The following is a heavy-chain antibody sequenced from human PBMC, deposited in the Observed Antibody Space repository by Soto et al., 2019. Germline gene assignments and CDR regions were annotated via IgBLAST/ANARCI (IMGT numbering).Heavy chain of an antibody. Sequence: GESLKISCKGAGYRLDGAWIGWVRQMPGKGLEWMGIIKPGGSDLRYSPSFRGQVTISADAAVNTAFLQWNSLKASDTAMYYCARQISYICDFWGPGTLVTLSS. J-gene: IGHJ4*02. CDR3: ARQISYICDF. D-gene: IGHD1-26*01. CDR2: IKPGGSDL. CDR1: GYRLDGAW. V-gene: IGHV5-51*01.